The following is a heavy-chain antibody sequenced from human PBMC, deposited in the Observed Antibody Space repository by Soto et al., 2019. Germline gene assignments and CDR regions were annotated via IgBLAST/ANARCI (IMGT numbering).Heavy chain of an antibody. CDR3: ARVVSDCSGGSCYSVSFDY. CDR2: IYYRGST. CDR1: GGSISSGGYY. J-gene: IGHJ4*02. D-gene: IGHD2-15*01. Sequence: QVQLQESGPGLVKPSQTLSLTCTVSGGSISSGGYYWSWIRQHPGKGLEWIGYIYYRGSTYYNPSLKSRVTISGDTSTNQFSLKLSSVTAADTAVYYCARVVSDCSGGSCYSVSFDYWGQGTLVTVSS. V-gene: IGHV4-31*03.